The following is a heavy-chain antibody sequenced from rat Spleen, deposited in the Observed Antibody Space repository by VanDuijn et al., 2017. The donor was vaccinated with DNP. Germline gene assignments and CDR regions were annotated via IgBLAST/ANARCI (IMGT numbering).Heavy chain of an antibody. CDR1: GFIFSNYG. CDR2: IGSDGYAP. V-gene: IGHV5-19*01. D-gene: IGHD1-6*01. J-gene: IGHJ2*01. Sequence: EVQLVESGGGLVQPGRSLKLSCAASGFIFSNYGMHWIRQAPTKGLEWVAYIGSDGYAPYYGDSVKGRFTISRDNAENTLYLQMDSLRSEDTATYYCANADFWGQGVMVTVSS. CDR3: ANADF.